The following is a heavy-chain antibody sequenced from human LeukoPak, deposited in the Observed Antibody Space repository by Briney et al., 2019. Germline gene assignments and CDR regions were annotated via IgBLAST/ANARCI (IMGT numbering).Heavy chain of an antibody. CDR1: GGSISSSSDY. J-gene: IGHJ4*02. Sequence: SETLSLTCTVSGGSISSSSDYWSWIRQPPGKGLEWIGEINHSGSTNYNPSLKSRVTISVDTSKNQFSLKLSSVTAADTAVYYCAMDSSSWYYFDYWGQGTLVTVSS. CDR3: AMDSSSWYYFDY. CDR2: INHSGST. D-gene: IGHD6-13*01. V-gene: IGHV4-39*07.